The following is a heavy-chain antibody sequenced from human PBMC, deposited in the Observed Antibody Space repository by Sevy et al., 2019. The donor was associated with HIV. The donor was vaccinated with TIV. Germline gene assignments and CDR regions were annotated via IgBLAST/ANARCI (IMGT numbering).Heavy chain of an antibody. CDR1: GYTFTSYG. D-gene: IGHD2-2*01. V-gene: IGHV1-18*01. CDR2: ISAYNGNT. CDR3: ARARRSGYCSSTSCPPNNFDY. J-gene: IGHJ4*02. Sequence: ASVKVSCKASGYTFTSYGISWVRQAPGQGLEWMGWISAYNGNTNYAQKLQGRVTMTTDTSTSTAYMGLRRLRSDDTAVYYCARARRSGYCSSTSCPPNNFDYWGQGTLVTVSS.